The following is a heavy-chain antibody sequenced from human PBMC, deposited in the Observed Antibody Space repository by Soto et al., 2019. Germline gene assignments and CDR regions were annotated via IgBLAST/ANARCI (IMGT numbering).Heavy chain of an antibody. CDR1: GYTFTSYG. D-gene: IGHD6-19*01. V-gene: IGHV1-18*01. CDR3: ARDLAVGLVDY. CDR2: ISAYNGNT. J-gene: IGHJ4*02. Sequence: ASVKVSCKASGYTFTSYGISWVRQAPGQGLEWMGWISAYNGNTKYAQKLQGRVTMTTDTSTSRAYMEVRSLRSDDTAVYYCARDLAVGLVDYWGQGTLVTSPQ.